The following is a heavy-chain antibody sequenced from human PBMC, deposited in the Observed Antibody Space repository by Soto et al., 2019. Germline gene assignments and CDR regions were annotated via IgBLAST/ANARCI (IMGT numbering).Heavy chain of an antibody. CDR1: GYTFTNYY. J-gene: IGHJ6*02. CDR3: ARVTVPVTSGGLYGMDV. CDR2: INPTGGST. V-gene: IGHV1-46*01. Sequence: ASVKVSCKASGYTFTNYYMHWVRQAPGQGLEWMGIINPTGGSTTYEQKFQGRVTITRDTSTSTVYMELSSLRSEDTAVYYCARVTVPVTSGGLYGMDVWGQGTTVTVSS. D-gene: IGHD4-17*01.